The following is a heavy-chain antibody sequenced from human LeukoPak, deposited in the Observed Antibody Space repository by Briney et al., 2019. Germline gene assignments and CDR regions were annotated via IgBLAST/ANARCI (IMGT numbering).Heavy chain of an antibody. V-gene: IGHV3-53*01. J-gene: IGHJ4*02. Sequence: GGSLRLSCAASGFTVSSNYMNWVRQAPGKGLEWVSIIYSGGSTYYADSVKGRFTISSDNSKNTLYLQMNSLRAEDTAVYYCARDLGSGWNFDYWGQGTLVTVSS. CDR3: ARDLGSGWNFDY. D-gene: IGHD6-19*01. CDR1: GFTVSSNY. CDR2: IYSGGST.